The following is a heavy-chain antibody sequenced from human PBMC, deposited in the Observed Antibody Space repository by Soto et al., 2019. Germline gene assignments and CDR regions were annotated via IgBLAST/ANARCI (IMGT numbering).Heavy chain of an antibody. CDR1: GFTFSPFW. Sequence: GGSLRLSCAASGFTFSPFWMHWVRQVPGKGPVWVSRINSDGNSTSYADSVKGRFTISRDNAKNTLYLQMNSLRAEDAAVYYCARGSNHFDYWGQGTLVTVSS. J-gene: IGHJ4*02. D-gene: IGHD4-4*01. CDR2: INSDGNST. CDR3: ARGSNHFDY. V-gene: IGHV3-74*01.